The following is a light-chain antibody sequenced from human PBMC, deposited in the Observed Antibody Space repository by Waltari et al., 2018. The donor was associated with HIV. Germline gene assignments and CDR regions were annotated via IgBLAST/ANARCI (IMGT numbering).Light chain of an antibody. CDR1: NSNVGVHT. J-gene: IGLJ3*02. V-gene: IGLV1-44*01. CDR2: SNS. Sequence: QSVLTQPPSASGTPGQRVTISCSGSNSNVGVHTIDWYKQLPGMAPKLLIFSNSQRPSRVPDRVSGAKAGTSASLAISGLQSEDEADYYCAVWDDSLNGRLFGGGTKLTVL. CDR3: AVWDDSLNGRL.